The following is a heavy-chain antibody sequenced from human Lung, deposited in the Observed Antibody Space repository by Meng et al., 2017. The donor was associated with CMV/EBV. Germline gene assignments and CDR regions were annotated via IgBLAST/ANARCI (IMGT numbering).Heavy chain of an antibody. J-gene: IGHJ4*02. CDR1: RYTFSDYY. Sequence: ASVKVSCKASRYTFSDYYMHWVRQAPGQGLEWMGWINPKSGGTNYAQTFQGRVTMTRDTSISKAYMELGSLRSDDTAVYYYAGDFLGSCRSANCYTLTFDDWGQGTLVTVSS. CDR3: AGDFLGSCRSANCYTLTFDD. CDR2: INPKSGGT. V-gene: IGHV1-2*02. D-gene: IGHD2-2*02.